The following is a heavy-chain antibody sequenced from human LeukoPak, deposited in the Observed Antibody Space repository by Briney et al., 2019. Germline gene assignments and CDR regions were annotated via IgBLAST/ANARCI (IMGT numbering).Heavy chain of an antibody. Sequence: GGSLRLSCTASGFTFGDYAMSWFRQAPGKGLEWVGFIRSKAYGGTTEYAASVKGRFTISRDDSKSIAYLQMNSLKTEDTAVYYCTGVVVINYYGMDVWGQGTTVTVSS. CDR3: TGVVVINYYGMDV. CDR1: GFTFGDYA. D-gene: IGHD3-22*01. V-gene: IGHV3-49*03. J-gene: IGHJ6*02. CDR2: IRSKAYGGTT.